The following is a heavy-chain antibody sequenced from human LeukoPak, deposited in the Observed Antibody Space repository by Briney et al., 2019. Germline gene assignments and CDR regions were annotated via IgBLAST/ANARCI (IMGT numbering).Heavy chain of an antibody. V-gene: IGHV3-48*01. CDR3: AREHGDYVRPYYMDV. CDR1: GFTFSSNS. D-gene: IGHD4-17*01. CDR2: ISSSSSTI. Sequence: GGSLRLSCAASGFTFSSNSMNWVRQAPGKGLEWVSYISSSSSTIYYADSVKGRFTISRDNAKNSLYLQMNSLKAEDTAVYYCAREHGDYVRPYYMDVWGKGTTVTVSS. J-gene: IGHJ6*03.